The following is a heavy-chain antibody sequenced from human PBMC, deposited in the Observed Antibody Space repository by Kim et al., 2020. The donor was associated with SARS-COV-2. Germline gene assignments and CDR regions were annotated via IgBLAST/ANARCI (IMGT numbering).Heavy chain of an antibody. V-gene: IGHV4-34*01. CDR1: GGSFSGYY. Sequence: SETLSLTCAVYGGSFSGYYWSWIRQPPGKGLEWIGEINHSGSTNYNPSLKSRVTISVHTSKNQFSLKLSSVTAADPAVYYCARGGDSSGWEDWFAPWGPGTLVTVSS. D-gene: IGHD6-19*01. J-gene: IGHJ5*02. CDR2: INHSGST. CDR3: ARGGDSSGWEDWFAP.